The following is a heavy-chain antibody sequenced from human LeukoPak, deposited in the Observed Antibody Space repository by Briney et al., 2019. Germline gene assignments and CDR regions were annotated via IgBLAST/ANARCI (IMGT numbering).Heavy chain of an antibody. J-gene: IGHJ4*02. Sequence: PGGSLRLSCAASGFTFSDYYMSWIRQAPGKGLEWVSAISGSGGSTYYADSVKGRFTISRDNSKNTLYLQMNSLRAEDTAVYYCAKVYVAVAGHFDYWGQGTLVTVSS. V-gene: IGHV3-23*01. CDR1: GFTFSDYY. CDR2: ISGSGGST. CDR3: AKVYVAVAGHFDY. D-gene: IGHD6-19*01.